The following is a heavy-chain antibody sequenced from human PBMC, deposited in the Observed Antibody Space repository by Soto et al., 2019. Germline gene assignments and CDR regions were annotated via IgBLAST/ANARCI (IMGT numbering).Heavy chain of an antibody. CDR1: GFIFSNYA. D-gene: IGHD2-2*01. CDR3: AKKSTDSSGYFDP. J-gene: IGHJ4*02. CDR2: ISGSAGST. Sequence: EVQLLESGGGVVQPGGSLRLSCAASGFIFSNYAMSWVRQAPGKGLEWVSGISGSAGSTYNADSVKGRFTISRDNSKNTMYMQMSSLRAEDTAVYYCAKKSTDSSGYFDPWGQGTLVTVSS. V-gene: IGHV3-23*01.